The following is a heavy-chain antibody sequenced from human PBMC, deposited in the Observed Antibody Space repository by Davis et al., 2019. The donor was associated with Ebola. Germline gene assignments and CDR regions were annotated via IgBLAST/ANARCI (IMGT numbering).Heavy chain of an antibody. D-gene: IGHD3-3*01. CDR3: AREGKIFGCDY. V-gene: IGHV3-30-3*01. CDR1: GFTFSSYA. J-gene: IGHJ4*02. CDR2: ISYDGTDN. Sequence: GESLKISCAASGFTFSSYAMHWVRQAPGKGPQWVAVISYDGTDNYYADSVKGRFTISRDNSKNTLYLQMNDLRAEDTAVYYCAREGKIFGCDYWGQGALVTVSS.